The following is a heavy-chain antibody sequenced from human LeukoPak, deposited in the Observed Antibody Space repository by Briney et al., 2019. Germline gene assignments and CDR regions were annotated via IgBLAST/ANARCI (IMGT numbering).Heavy chain of an antibody. J-gene: IGHJ6*03. D-gene: IGHD2-2*01. CDR3: ARDCSSTSCYGFMDV. Sequence: ASVKVSCKASGYSFRSYGISWVRQAPGQGLEWKGWISAYDGNTNYPQKLQGRVTMTTDTSTTTAYMELRSLTSDDTAVYYCARDCSSTSCYGFMDVWGKGTTVTVSS. V-gene: IGHV1-18*01. CDR1: GYSFRSYG. CDR2: ISAYDGNT.